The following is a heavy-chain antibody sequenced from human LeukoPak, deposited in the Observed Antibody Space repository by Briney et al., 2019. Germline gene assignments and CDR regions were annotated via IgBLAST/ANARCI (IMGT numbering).Heavy chain of an antibody. CDR1: GFTFSSYW. CDR3: ARDFREITLIVVVPQTTYGMDV. Sequence: GGSLRLSCAASGFTFSSYWMSWVRQAPGKGLEWVANIKQDGSEKYYVDSVKGRFTISRDNAKNSLYLQMNSLRAGDTAVYYCARDFREITLIVVVPQTTYGMDVWGQGTTVTVSS. J-gene: IGHJ6*02. V-gene: IGHV3-7*01. CDR2: IKQDGSEK. D-gene: IGHD3-22*01.